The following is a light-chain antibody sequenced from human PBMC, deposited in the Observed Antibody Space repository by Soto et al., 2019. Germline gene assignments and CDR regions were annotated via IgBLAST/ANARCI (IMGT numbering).Light chain of an antibody. CDR2: NKK. J-gene: IGLJ1*01. Sequence: QSVLTQPPSASWAPGQRVTISCSGSRSKNGNNPVNWEQKIPRTAPKILIHNKKQRPPGGPERISGSNTCNPTSLDNKRHQAEDEADYYCAAWDDSLNGYVLGSGTKVTVL. CDR3: AAWDDSLNGYV. CDR1: RSKNGNNP. V-gene: IGLV1-44*01.